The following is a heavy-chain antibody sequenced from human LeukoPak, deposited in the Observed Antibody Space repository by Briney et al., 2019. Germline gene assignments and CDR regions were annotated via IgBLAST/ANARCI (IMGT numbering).Heavy chain of an antibody. D-gene: IGHD1-26*01. CDR3: ARDRGGSYPIYYYYMDV. V-gene: IGHV3-48*01. CDR2: ISSSSSTI. J-gene: IGHJ6*03. CDR1: GFTFSSYE. Sequence: GGSLRLSCAASGFTFSSYELNWVRQAPGKGLEWVSYISSSSSTIYYADSVKGRFTISRDNAKNSLYLQMNSLRAEDTAVYYCARDRGGSYPIYYYYMDVWGKGTTVTVSS.